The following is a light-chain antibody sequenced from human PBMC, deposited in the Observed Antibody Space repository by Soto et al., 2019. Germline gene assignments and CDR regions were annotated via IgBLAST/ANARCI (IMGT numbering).Light chain of an antibody. Sequence: DIQMTQSPSTLSASVGDRVTITCRASQSMSSWLAWYQQKPGKAPNLLIYKASSLEGRVPSRFSGSGSGTEFTLTISDVQPEDFALYYCRQRQSWPRTFGQGTRLEIK. CDR1: QSMSSW. CDR2: KAS. V-gene: IGKV1-5*03. CDR3: RQRQSWPRT. J-gene: IGKJ5*01.